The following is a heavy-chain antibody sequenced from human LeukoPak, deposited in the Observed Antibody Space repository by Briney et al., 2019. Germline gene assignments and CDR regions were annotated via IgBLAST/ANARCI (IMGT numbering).Heavy chain of an antibody. J-gene: IGHJ6*03. D-gene: IGHD2-15*01. Sequence: GGSLRLSCAASGFAASGFTFSTFGMHWVRQAPGKGLEWVAFIRYDGSNKYYADSVKGRFTISRDNAKKSLYLQMNSLRAEDTAVYYCASTLCSGDNCYFDYYYYMDVWGKGTTVTISS. CDR3: ASTLCSGDNCYFDYYYYMDV. CDR1: GFTFSTFG. CDR2: IRYDGSNK. V-gene: IGHV3-30*02.